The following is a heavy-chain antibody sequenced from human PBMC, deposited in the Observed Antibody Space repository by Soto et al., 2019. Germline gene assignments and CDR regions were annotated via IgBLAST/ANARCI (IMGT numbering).Heavy chain of an antibody. V-gene: IGHV5-51*01. CDR3: TRTAAAGKCYCGVDA. Sequence: GESLKISCKGSGYSFNSYWIGWVRQMPGKGLKWMGIIYPADSDTRYSPSFQGQVTISADKSISTAYLQWSRLKDSDTAMYDCTRTAAAGKCYCGVDASGQGSTGTASS. J-gene: IGHJ6*02. D-gene: IGHD6-13*01. CDR2: IYPADSDT. CDR1: GYSFNSYW.